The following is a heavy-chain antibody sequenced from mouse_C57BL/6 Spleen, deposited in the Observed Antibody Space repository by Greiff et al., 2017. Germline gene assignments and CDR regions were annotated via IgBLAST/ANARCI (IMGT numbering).Heavy chain of an antibody. V-gene: IGHV1-74*01. CDR1: GYTFTSYW. J-gene: IGHJ4*01. CDR2: IHPSDSDT. Sequence: VQLQQPGAELVKPGASVKVSCKASGYTFTSYWMHWVKQRPGQGLEWIGRIHPSDSDTNYNQKFKGKATLTVDKSSSTAYMQLSSLTSEDSAVYYCALYYDYEDAMDYWGQGTSVTVAS. D-gene: IGHD2-4*01. CDR3: ALYYDYEDAMDY.